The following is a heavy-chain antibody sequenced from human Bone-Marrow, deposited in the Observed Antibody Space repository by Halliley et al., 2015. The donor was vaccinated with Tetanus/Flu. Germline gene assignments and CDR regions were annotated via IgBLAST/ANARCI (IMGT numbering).Heavy chain of an antibody. J-gene: IGHJ4*02. V-gene: IGHV4-59*01. CDR2: IYYSGST. CDR1: GGSISSYY. CDR3: ARRGYSYGYYYFDY. Sequence: TLSLTCTVSGGSISSYYWSWIRQPPGKGLEWIGYIYYSGSTNYNPSLESRVTMSVDPSKNQFSLRLSSVTAADTAVYYCARRGYSYGYYYFDYWGQGTLVTVSS. D-gene: IGHD5-18*01.